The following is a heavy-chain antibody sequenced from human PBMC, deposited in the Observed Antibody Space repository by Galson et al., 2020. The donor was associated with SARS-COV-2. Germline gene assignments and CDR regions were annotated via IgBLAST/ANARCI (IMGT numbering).Heavy chain of an antibody. D-gene: IGHD3-16*01. Sequence: GGSLRLSCEGSGFTFRRYAMNWVRQAPGKGLEWVAGITGGSETTIYADSVKGRFIITRDNAKNTVYLVMNSLRVEDTAIFYCARDIGYNGWRSYSYGMDVWGQGTTGTVSS. CDR3: ARDIGYNGWRSYSYGMDV. V-gene: IGHV3-23*01. J-gene: IGHJ6*02. CDR1: GFTFRRYA. CDR2: ITGGSETT.